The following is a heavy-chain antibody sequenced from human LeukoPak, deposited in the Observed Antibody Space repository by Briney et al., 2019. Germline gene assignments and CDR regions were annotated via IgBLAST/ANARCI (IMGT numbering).Heavy chain of an antibody. V-gene: IGHV1-24*01. CDR2: SDPEDGER. J-gene: IGHJ4*02. D-gene: IGHD5-18*01. CDR3: VTGFTTMAVDYFDY. CDR1: GKTLSDLS. Sequence: ASVKVSCKVSGKTLSDLSIHWLRQPPGKGLEWLGGSDPEDGERLYAQMFQGRVTMTEDTSIDAAYMEVSSLRSEDTALYCCVTGFTTMAVDYFDYWGQGTLVTVSP.